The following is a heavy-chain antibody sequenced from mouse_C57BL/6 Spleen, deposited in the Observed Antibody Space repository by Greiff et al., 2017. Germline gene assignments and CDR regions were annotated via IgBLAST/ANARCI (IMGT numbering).Heavy chain of an antibody. D-gene: IGHD2-4*01. Sequence: EVHLVESGGDLVKPGGSLKLSCAASGFTFSSYGMSWVRQTPDKRLEWVATISSGGSYTYYPDSVKGRFSISSDNAKNTLYLLMSSLKSEDTAMYYCAREDDYDSAWFAYWGQGTLVTVSA. J-gene: IGHJ3*01. CDR1: GFTFSSYG. V-gene: IGHV5-6*01. CDR3: AREDDYDSAWFAY. CDR2: ISSGGSYT.